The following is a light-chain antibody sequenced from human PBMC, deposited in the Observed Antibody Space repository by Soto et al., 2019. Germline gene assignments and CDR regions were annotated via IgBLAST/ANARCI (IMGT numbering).Light chain of an antibody. CDR2: SND. CDR3: AAWDDSLTGGV. J-gene: IGLJ3*02. CDR1: TSNIGSNT. Sequence: QPVLTQPPSASGTPGQRVTISCSGGTSNIGSNTVNWYQQLPGTAPKLLIYSNDQRPSGVPDRFSGSKSGPSASLAISGLQSEDEADYYCAAWDDSLTGGVFGGGTKLTVL. V-gene: IGLV1-44*01.